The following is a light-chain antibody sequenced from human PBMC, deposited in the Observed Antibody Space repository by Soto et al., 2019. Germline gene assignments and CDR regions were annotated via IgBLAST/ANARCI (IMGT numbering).Light chain of an antibody. Sequence: EIVLTQSPATLSLSPGERATLSCRASQSVSSDLAWYHQKPGQAPRLLIYDASNRATGVPARFSGSGSGTDFTLTISSLEPEDFAVYYWQQRSNWPLTFGGGTKVEIK. J-gene: IGKJ4*01. V-gene: IGKV3-11*01. CDR3: QQRSNWPLT. CDR2: DAS. CDR1: QSVSSD.